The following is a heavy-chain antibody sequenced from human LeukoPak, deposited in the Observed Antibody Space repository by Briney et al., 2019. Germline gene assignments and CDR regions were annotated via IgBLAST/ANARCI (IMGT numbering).Heavy chain of an antibody. CDR3: ARVNDYGDAYGMDV. D-gene: IGHD4-17*01. CDR2: ISYDGSNK. V-gene: IGHV3-30-3*01. Sequence: GGSLRLSCAASGFTFSDYYMSWIRQAPGKGLEWVAVISYDGSNKYYADSVKGRFTISRDNSKNTLYLQMNSLRAEDTAVYYCARVNDYGDAYGMDVWGQGTTVTVSS. CDR1: GFTFSDYY. J-gene: IGHJ6*02.